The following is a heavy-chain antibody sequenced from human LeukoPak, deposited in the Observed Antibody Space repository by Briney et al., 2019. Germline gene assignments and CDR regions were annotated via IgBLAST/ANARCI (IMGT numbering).Heavy chain of an antibody. CDR1: GGSISSSSYY. J-gene: IGHJ3*02. D-gene: IGHD3-3*01. CDR3: AREGSRRYDFWSGYYTSVGGDAFDI. CDR2: IYYSGST. V-gene: IGHV4-39*02. Sequence: SETLSLTCTVSGGSISSSSYYWGWIRQPPGKGLEWIGSIYYSGSTYYNPSLKSRVTISVDTSKNQFSLKLSSVTAADTAVYYCAREGSRRYDFWSGYYTSVGGDAFDIWGQGTMVTVSS.